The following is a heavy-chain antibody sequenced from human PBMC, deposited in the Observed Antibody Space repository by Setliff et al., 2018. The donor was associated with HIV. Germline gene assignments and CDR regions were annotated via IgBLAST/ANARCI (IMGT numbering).Heavy chain of an antibody. CDR1: GYTFTYLF. CDR3: VRDPRFSGYAQAFDF. CDR2: INSKSGDT. D-gene: IGHD5-12*01. Sequence: GASVKVSCKASGYTFTYLFIHWVRLAPGRGLEWMGVINSKSGDTNYAQKFQGRVTMTRDTSISTAYMELDRLGSDDTAVYYCVRDPRFSGYAQAFDFWGQGSLVTVS. V-gene: IGHV1-2*02. J-gene: IGHJ4*02.